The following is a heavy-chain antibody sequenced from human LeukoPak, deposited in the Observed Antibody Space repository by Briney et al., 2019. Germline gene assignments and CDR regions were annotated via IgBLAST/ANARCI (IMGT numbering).Heavy chain of an antibody. CDR2: IIPIFGTA. CDR3: ARWEYCSSTSCYTPFDY. D-gene: IGHD2-2*01. Sequence: SVKVSCKASGGTFSSYAISWVRQAPGQGLEWMGGIIPIFGTANYAQKFQGRVTITADESTSTAYMELSSLRSADTAVYYCARWEYCSSTSCYTPFDYWGQGTLVTVSS. CDR1: GGTFSSYA. V-gene: IGHV1-69*13. J-gene: IGHJ4*02.